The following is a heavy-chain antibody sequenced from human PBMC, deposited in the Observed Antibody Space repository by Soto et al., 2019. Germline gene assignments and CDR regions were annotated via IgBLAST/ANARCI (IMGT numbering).Heavy chain of an antibody. V-gene: IGHV3-23*01. CDR1: GFTFSSYA. CDR3: AKGVTTMIVVVIREYYFDY. CDR2: ISGSGGST. D-gene: IGHD3-22*01. Sequence: GSLRLSCAASGFTFSSYATSWVRQAPGKGLEWVSAISGSGGSTYYADSVKGRFTISRDNSKNTLYLQMNSLRAEDTAVYYCAKGVTTMIVVVIREYYFDYWGQGTLVTVSS. J-gene: IGHJ4*02.